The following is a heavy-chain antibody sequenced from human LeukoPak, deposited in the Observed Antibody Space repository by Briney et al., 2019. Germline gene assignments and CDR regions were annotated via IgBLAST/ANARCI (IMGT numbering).Heavy chain of an antibody. V-gene: IGHV3-30-3*01. CDR2: ISYDGTEK. D-gene: IGHD4-17*01. CDR1: GLSFSSYA. CDR3: ARDGHGVPLDY. J-gene: IGHJ4*02. Sequence: GGSLRLSCAASGLSFSSYAMHWVRQAPGKGLEWVAVISYDGTEKYYGDSVKGRFTISRDNSKNTLYLQMNSLRAEDTALYYCARDGHGVPLDYWGQGTLVTVSP.